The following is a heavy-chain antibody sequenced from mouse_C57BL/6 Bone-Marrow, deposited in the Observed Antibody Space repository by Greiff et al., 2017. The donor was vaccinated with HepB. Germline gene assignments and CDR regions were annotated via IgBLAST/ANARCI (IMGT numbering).Heavy chain of an antibody. Sequence: QVQLQQPGAELVRPGTSVKLSCKASGYTFTSYWMHWVKQRPGQGLEWIGVIDPSDSYTNYNQKFTGKATLTVDTSSSTAYMQLSSLTSEDSAVYYCAREGDYDVPYYFDYWGQGTTLTVSS. J-gene: IGHJ2*01. V-gene: IGHV1-59*01. CDR3: AREGDYDVPYYFDY. CDR1: GYTFTSYW. D-gene: IGHD2-4*01. CDR2: IDPSDSYT.